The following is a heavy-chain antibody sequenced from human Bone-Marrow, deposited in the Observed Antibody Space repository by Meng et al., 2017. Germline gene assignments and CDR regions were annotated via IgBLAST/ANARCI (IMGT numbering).Heavy chain of an antibody. CDR2: IWYDGSNK. CDR3: AKDLVPHDYGAFPFDP. D-gene: IGHD4-17*01. Sequence: GESLKISCAASGFTFSSYGMHWVRQAPGKGLEWVAVIWYDGSNKYYADSVKGRFTISRDNSKNTLYLQMNSLRAEDTAVYYCAKDLVPHDYGAFPFDPWGQGTLVTVSS. V-gene: IGHV3-33*06. CDR1: GFTFSSYG. J-gene: IGHJ5*02.